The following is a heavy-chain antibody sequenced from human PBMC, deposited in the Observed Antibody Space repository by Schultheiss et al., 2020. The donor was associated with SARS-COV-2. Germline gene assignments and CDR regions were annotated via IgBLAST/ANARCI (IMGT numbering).Heavy chain of an antibody. D-gene: IGHD6-19*01. V-gene: IGHV3-73*01. CDR3: TRHSSGWNWFDP. Sequence: GESLKISCAASGFTFSSYAMHWVRQAPGKGLEWVGRIRSKANSYATAYAASVKGRFTISRDDSKNTAYLQMNSLKTEDTAVYYCTRHSSGWNWFDPWGQGTLVTVSS. CDR2: IRSKANSYAT. CDR1: GFTFSSYA. J-gene: IGHJ5*02.